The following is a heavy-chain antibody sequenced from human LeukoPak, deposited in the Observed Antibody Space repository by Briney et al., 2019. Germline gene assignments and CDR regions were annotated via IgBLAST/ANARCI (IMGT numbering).Heavy chain of an antibody. CDR3: AELGITMIGGV. CDR1: GYSFTSYW. D-gene: IGHD3-10*02. J-gene: IGHJ6*04. Sequence: GESLKISCKGSGYSFTSYWIGWVRQMPGKGLEWVSYISSSGSTIYYADSVKGRFTISRDNAKNSLYLQMNSLRAEDTAVYYCAELGITMIGGVWGKGTTVTISS. CDR2: ISSSGSTI. V-gene: IGHV3-48*04.